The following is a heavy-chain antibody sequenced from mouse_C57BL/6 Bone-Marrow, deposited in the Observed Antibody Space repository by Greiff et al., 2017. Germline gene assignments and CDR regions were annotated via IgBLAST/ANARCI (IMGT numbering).Heavy chain of an antibody. D-gene: IGHD2-4*01. Sequence: QVHVKQPGAELVMPGASVKLSCKASGYTFTSYWMHWVKQRPGQGLEWIGEIDPSDSYTNYNQKFKGKSTLSVDKSSSTAYMQLSSLSSEDSAFYYGARGGYDYDYYYYDYWGQGTTLTVSS. J-gene: IGHJ2*01. CDR1: GYTFTSYW. CDR3: ARGGYDYDYYYYDY. CDR2: IDPSDSYT. V-gene: IGHV1-69*01.